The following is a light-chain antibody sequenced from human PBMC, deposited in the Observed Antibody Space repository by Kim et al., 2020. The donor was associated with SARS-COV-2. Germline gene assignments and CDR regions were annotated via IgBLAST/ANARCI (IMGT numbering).Light chain of an antibody. CDR3: AAWDDSLNGPGYV. CDR2: SNN. V-gene: IGLV1-44*01. J-gene: IGLJ1*01. CDR1: SSNIGSNT. Sequence: ELTQPPSASGTPGQRVTISCSGSSSNIGSNTVNWYQQLPGTAPKLLIYSNNQRPSGVPDRFSGPKSGTSASLAISGLQSEDEADYYCAAWDDSLNGPGYVFGTGTKVTVL.